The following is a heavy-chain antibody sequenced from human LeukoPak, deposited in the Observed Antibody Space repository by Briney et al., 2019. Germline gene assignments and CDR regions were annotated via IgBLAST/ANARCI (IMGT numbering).Heavy chain of an antibody. V-gene: IGHV3-23*01. CDR2: IRLSDGYT. D-gene: IGHD1-26*01. CDR3: ARVAGSYSIRPFDF. Sequence: VGCLRLSCAASGFTFDNYAMTWVRQAPGKGLEWVSAIRLSDGYTYYADSVQGRFIISRDTSKNTVSLRMNSLTGDDTALYYCARVAGSYSIRPFDFWGQGTVVIISS. CDR1: GFTFDNYA. J-gene: IGHJ4*02.